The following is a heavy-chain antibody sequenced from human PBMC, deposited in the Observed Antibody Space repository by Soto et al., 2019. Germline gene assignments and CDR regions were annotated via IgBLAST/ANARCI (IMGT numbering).Heavy chain of an antibody. V-gene: IGHV3-30*18. CDR2: ISYDGSNK. CDR1: GFTFSSYG. CDR3: AKEEGPAMAPWFDY. Sequence: GGSLRLSCAASGFTFSSYGMHWVRQAPGKGLEWVAVISYDGSNKYYADSVKGRFTISRDNSKNTLYLQMNSLRAEDTAVYYCAKEEGPAMAPWFDYWGQGTLVTVSS. D-gene: IGHD5-18*01. J-gene: IGHJ4*02.